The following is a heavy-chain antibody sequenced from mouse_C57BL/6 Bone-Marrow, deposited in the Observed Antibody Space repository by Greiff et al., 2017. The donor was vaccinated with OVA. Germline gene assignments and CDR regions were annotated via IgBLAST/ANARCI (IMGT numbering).Heavy chain of an antibody. D-gene: IGHD3-1*01. J-gene: IGHJ3*01. CDR1: GYTFTSYG. Sequence: QVQLQQSGAELARPGASVKLSCKASGYTFTSYGISWVKQSTGQGLEWIGEIYPRSGNPYYNETFKGKATLTAYKSSSTAYMELRSLTSEDSAVYFCVQLAWFAYGGQGTLVTVSA. CDR3: VQLAWFAY. V-gene: IGHV1-81*01. CDR2: IYPRSGNP.